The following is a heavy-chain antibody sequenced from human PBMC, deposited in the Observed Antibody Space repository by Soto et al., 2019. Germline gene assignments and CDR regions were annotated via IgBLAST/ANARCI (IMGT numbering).Heavy chain of an antibody. D-gene: IGHD3-3*01. CDR3: ARGLPFGDVWSGQYVSYGMDV. CDR2: VYTGGST. V-gene: IGHV4-4*07. Sequence: LSLTCTVSGASISSYFWNWIRQPAGKGLEWIGRVYTGGSTDNNPSLKSRVTMSIDTSKNQFSLKLTSVTAADTAVYYCARGLPFGDVWSGQYVSYGMDVWGQGTTVTVSS. J-gene: IGHJ6*02. CDR1: GASISSYF.